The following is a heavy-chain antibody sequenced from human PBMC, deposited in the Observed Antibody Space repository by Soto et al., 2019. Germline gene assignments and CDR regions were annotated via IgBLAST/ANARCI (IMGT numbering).Heavy chain of an antibody. CDR3: AKDRGYYSSSWPSY. Sequence: QGQLVESGGGVVQPGRSTRLSCAASGSNFSNYGIHWVRQVPGKGLEWVAFISYHGTYDHYTDSVRGRFTISRDNSKNTVYLQMNSLRAEDTAVYYCAKDRGYYSSSWPSYWGQGTLVTVSS. CDR1: GSNFSNYG. D-gene: IGHD6-13*01. V-gene: IGHV3-30*18. CDR2: ISYHGTYD. J-gene: IGHJ4*02.